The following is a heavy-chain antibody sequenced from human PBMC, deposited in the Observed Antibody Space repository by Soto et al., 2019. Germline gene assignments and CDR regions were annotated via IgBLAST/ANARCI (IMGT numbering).Heavy chain of an antibody. D-gene: IGHD2-2*01. J-gene: IGHJ6*02. CDR3: ARERYQVISDGMDV. CDR1: GYTFTGYY. CDR2: INPQNGGT. V-gene: IGHV1-2*02. Sequence: QVQLVQSGAEVQTPGASVRVSCKASGYTFTGYYIHWVREAPGQGHEWMGWINPQNGGTSYAQKVQGRVTMSRDTSINTAFLELSRLRFDDAAVYFCARERYQVISDGMDVWGQGTTVTVSS.